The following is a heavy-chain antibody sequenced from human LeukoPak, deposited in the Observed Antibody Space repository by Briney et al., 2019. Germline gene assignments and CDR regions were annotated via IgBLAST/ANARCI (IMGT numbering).Heavy chain of an antibody. CDR3: ARDYRYFDWLLFDYYGMDV. CDR1: GYTFTSYG. CDR2: ISAYNGNT. Sequence: ASVKVSCKASGYTFTSYGISWVRQAPGQGLEWMGWISAYNGNTNYAQKLQGRVTMTTDTSTSTAYMEPRSLRSDDTAVYYCARDYRYFDWLLFDYYGMDVWGQGTTVTVSS. J-gene: IGHJ6*02. D-gene: IGHD3-9*01. V-gene: IGHV1-18*01.